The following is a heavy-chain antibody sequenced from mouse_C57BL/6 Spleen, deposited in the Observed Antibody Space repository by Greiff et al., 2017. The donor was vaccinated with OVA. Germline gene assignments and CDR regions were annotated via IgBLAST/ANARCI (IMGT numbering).Heavy chain of an antibody. Sequence: QVHVKQSGAELVKPGASVKLSCKASGYTFTSYWMQWVKQRPGQGLEWIGEIDPSDSYTNYNQKFKGKATLTVDTSSSTAYMQLSSLTSEDSAVYYCASGDYGSTLYAMDYWGQGTSVTVSS. CDR3: ASGDYGSTLYAMDY. CDR1: GYTFTSYW. CDR2: IDPSDSYT. D-gene: IGHD1-1*01. V-gene: IGHV1-50*01. J-gene: IGHJ4*01.